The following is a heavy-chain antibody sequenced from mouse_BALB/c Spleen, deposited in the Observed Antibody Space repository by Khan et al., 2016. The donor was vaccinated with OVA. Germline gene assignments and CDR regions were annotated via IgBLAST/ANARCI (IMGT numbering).Heavy chain of an antibody. CDR1: GFSLTSYG. D-gene: IGHD1-3*01. V-gene: IGHV2-9*02. Sequence: QVQLKESGPGLVAPSQSLSISCTVSGFSLTSYGVHWVRQPPGKGLEWLGVICAGGSTNYNSAIMSRLRNSKDNTKSKVFLTMISQQTDDTASYCCDGLVDIWGQGTTLTVSS. J-gene: IGHJ2*01. CDR2: ICAGGST. CDR3: DGLVDI.